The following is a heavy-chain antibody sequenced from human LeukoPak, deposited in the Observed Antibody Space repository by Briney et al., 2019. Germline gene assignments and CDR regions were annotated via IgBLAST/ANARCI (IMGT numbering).Heavy chain of an antibody. CDR3: ARDYFVRSLYYYYYMDV. D-gene: IGHD3-10*01. V-gene: IGHV4-61*02. Sequence: SETLSLTCTVSGGSISSGSYYWSWIRQPAGEGLEWIGRIYTSGSTNYNPSLKSRVTISVDTSKNQFSLKLSSVTAADTAVYYCARDYFVRSLYYYYYMDVWGKGTTVTVSS. J-gene: IGHJ6*03. CDR1: GGSISSGSYY. CDR2: IYTSGST.